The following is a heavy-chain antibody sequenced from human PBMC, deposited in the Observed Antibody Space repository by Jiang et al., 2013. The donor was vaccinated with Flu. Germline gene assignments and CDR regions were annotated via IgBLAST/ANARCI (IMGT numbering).Heavy chain of an antibody. Sequence: YPGDSDTKYSPSFQGHVTLSDDKSITTAYLQWSSLKASDTAIYYCARVRGHAFDIWGQGTMVTVSS. V-gene: IGHV5-51*01. D-gene: IGHD3-16*01. CDR3: ARVRGHAFDI. CDR2: YPGDSDT. J-gene: IGHJ3*02.